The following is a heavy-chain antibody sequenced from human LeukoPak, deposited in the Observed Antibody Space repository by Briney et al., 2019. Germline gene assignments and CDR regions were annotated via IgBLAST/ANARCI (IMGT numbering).Heavy chain of an antibody. Sequence: SETLSLTCTVSGGSIGTYYWSWIRQPPGKGLEWIGYIYYSGTTNYNPSLKSRVTISVDPSKNQFSLKLTSVTAADTAVYYCAGSPPYSGSYQPSWFDPWGQGTLVTVSS. D-gene: IGHD1-26*01. V-gene: IGHV4-59*08. CDR1: GGSIGTYY. J-gene: IGHJ5*02. CDR3: AGSPPYSGSYQPSWFDP. CDR2: IYYSGTT.